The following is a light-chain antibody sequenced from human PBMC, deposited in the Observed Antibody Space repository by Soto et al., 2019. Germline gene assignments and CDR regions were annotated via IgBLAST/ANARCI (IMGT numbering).Light chain of an antibody. V-gene: IGLV2-11*01. CDR1: SSDVGGYNY. CDR3: CSYAGSPRYV. Sequence: QSALTQPRAVSGSPGQSVTISCTGTSSDVGGYNYVSWYQQHPGKAPKVMIYDVSERPSGVPDRFSGSKSGNTASLTISGLQAEYEAYYFCCSYAGSPRYVFGTGTKVTVL. J-gene: IGLJ1*01. CDR2: DVS.